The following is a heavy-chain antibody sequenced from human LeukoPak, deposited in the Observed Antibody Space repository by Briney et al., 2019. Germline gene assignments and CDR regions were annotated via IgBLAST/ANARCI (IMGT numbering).Heavy chain of an antibody. D-gene: IGHD1-26*01. Sequence: ASVKVSCKASGYTFTSYGISWVRQAPGQGLEWMGWISAYNGNTNYAQKLQGRVTMTTDTSTSTAYMELRSLRSDDTAVYYCARGLAAGATRVFFDYFDYWGQGTLVTVSS. V-gene: IGHV1-18*01. CDR2: ISAYNGNT. J-gene: IGHJ4*02. CDR3: ARGLAAGATRVFFDYFDY. CDR1: GYTFTSYG.